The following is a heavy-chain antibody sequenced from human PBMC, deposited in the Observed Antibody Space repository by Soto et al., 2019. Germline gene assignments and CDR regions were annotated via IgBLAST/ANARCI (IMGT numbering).Heavy chain of an antibody. CDR1: GFTFSGSA. J-gene: IGHJ6*02. CDR3: TSPTPIAVYGMDV. Sequence: EVQLVESGGGLVQPGGSLKLSCAASGFTFSGSAMHWVRQASGKGLEWVGRIRSKANSYATAYAASVKGRFTISRDDSKNTAYLQMNSLKTEDTAVYYCTSPTPIAVYGMDVWGQGTTVTVSS. CDR2: IRSKANSYAT. V-gene: IGHV3-73*01. D-gene: IGHD6-19*01.